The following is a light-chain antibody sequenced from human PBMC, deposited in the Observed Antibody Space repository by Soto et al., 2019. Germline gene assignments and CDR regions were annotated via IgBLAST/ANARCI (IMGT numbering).Light chain of an antibody. CDR1: NNDIGGYNY. CDR2: EVN. J-gene: IGLJ1*01. V-gene: IGLV2-8*01. CDR3: SSYGGSNIPLYV. Sequence: ALTQPPSASGSPGQSVTISCTGTNNDIGGYNYVSWYQQHPGKAPKLMIHEVNKRPSGVPDRFSGSKSGNTASLTVSGLQAEDEADYYCSSYGGSNIPLYVFGTGTKVTVL.